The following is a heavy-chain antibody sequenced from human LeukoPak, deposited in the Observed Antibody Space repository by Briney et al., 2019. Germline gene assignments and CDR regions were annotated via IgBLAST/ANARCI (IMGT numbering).Heavy chain of an antibody. V-gene: IGHV4-59*01. Sequence: SETLSLTCTVSGGSISSYYWSWIRQPPGKGLEWIGYIYYSGSTNYNPSLKSRVTISVDTSKNQFSLKLSSVTAADTAVYYCARAGIAAAGYGLDVWGQGTTVTVSS. CDR2: IYYSGST. J-gene: IGHJ6*02. CDR1: GGSISSYY. CDR3: ARAGIAAAGYGLDV. D-gene: IGHD6-13*01.